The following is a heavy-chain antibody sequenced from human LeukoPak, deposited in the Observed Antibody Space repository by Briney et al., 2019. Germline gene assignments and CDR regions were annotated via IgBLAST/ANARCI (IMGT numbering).Heavy chain of an antibody. CDR1: GFTLSSYS. CDR2: ISSSSSYI. Sequence: PGGSLRLSCAASGFTLSSYSMNWVRQAPGKGLEWVSSISSSSSYIYYADSVKGRFTISRDNAKNSLYLQMNSLRAEDTAVYYCARGYGSGSHCFDYWGQGTLVTVSS. CDR3: ARGYGSGSHCFDY. J-gene: IGHJ4*02. V-gene: IGHV3-21*01. D-gene: IGHD3-10*01.